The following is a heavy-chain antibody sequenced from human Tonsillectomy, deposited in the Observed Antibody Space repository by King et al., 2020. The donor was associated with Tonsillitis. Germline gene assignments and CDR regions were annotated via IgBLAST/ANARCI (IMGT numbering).Heavy chain of an antibody. J-gene: IGHJ4*02. CDR3: TSRGPD. CDR2: IKSKTDGGTT. D-gene: IGHD3-10*01. CDR1: GFTFTNAW. Sequence: VQLVESGGGLVKPGGSLRLSCASSGFTFTNAWMNWVRQAPGRGLEWVARIKSKTDGGTTDYAAPVKGRFTVSRDDSKNTLYLQMNSLKTEDTAVYYCTSRGPDWGQGTLVTVSS. V-gene: IGHV3-15*07.